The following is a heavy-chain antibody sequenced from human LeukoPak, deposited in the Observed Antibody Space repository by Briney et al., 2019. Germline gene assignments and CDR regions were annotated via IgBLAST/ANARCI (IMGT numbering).Heavy chain of an antibody. V-gene: IGHV1-3*01. CDR2: INAGNGNT. CDR1: GYTFTSHA. J-gene: IGHJ4*02. CDR3: ARMSFGLGYSSSSDDYYFDY. D-gene: IGHD6-6*01. Sequence: ASVKVSCKASGYTFTSHAMHWERQAPGQRLEWMGWINAGNGNTKYSQKFQGRVTITTDTSTSTAYMELRSLRSDDTAVYYCARMSFGLGYSSSSDDYYFDYWGQGTLVTVSS.